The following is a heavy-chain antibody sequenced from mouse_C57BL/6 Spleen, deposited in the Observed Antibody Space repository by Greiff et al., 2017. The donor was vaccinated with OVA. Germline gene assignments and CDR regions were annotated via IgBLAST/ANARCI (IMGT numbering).Heavy chain of an antibody. CDR3: ARGMITTGSKFWYFDV. Sequence: VQLQQPGAELVKPGASVKLSCKASGYTFTRYWMHWVKPRPGRGLEWIGRIDPNSGGTKYNEKFKSKATLTVDQPSSTAYMQLSSRTSEDSAVYYCARGMITTGSKFWYFDVWGTGTTVTVSS. J-gene: IGHJ1*03. D-gene: IGHD2-4*01. CDR2: IDPNSGGT. CDR1: GYTFTRYW. V-gene: IGHV1-72*01.